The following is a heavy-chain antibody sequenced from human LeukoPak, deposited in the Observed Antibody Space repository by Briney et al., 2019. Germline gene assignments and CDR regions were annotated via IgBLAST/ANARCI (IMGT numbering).Heavy chain of an antibody. CDR1: GFTFSSYW. J-gene: IGHJ4*02. Sequence: GGSLRLSCAASGFTFSSYWMSWVRQAPGKGLEWVANIKQDGSEKYNVDSVKGRFTISRDNAKNSLYLQMNSLRAEDTAVYYCARVLLVSDGSGSDYWGQGTLVTVSS. V-gene: IGHV3-7*01. D-gene: IGHD2-8*01. CDR3: ARVLLVSDGSGSDY. CDR2: IKQDGSEK.